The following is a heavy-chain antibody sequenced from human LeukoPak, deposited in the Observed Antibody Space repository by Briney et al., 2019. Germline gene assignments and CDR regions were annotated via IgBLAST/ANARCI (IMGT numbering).Heavy chain of an antibody. D-gene: IGHD2-15*01. V-gene: IGHV1-8*01. CDR3: ARGLYRGVAATPAY. J-gene: IGHJ4*02. CDR2: MNPNSGNT. Sequence: ASVKVSCKASGYTFTSHDINWVRQATGQGLEWMGWMNPNSGNTGYAQKFQGRVTMTRNTSISTAYMELSSLRPEDTAVYYCARGLYRGVAATPAYWGQGTLVTVSS. CDR1: GYTFTSHD.